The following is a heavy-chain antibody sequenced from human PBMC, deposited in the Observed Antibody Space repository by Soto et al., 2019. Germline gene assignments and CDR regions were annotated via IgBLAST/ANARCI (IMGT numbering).Heavy chain of an antibody. Sequence: ASVKVSCKASGYTFTGYFIHWVRQAPGQGLEWMGYINPNSGATKYAPRFQGRVTMTSDTSIRTAYMDLSNLRSDDTAVYYCARRGGTILAPLTWGPGTLVTVSS. CDR1: GYTFTGYF. D-gene: IGHD3-3*01. CDR2: INPNSGAT. J-gene: IGHJ5*02. V-gene: IGHV1-2*02. CDR3: ARRGGTILAPLT.